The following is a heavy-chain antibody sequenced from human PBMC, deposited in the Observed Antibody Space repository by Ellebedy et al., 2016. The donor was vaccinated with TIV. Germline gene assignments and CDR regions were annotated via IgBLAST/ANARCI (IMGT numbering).Heavy chain of an antibody. D-gene: IGHD3-10*01. CDR1: GFPFTGYY. V-gene: IGHV1-2*02. Sequence: AASVKVSCKASGFPFTGYYIHWVRQSPGQGLEWMGWINPNSGGTKFAQKFQDRVTMTRDTSIDTAYIEVSSLRSDDMAVYYCARDDSAYYYGSGSYHPFDFWGQGTLVTVSS. CDR3: ARDDSAYYYGSGSYHPFDF. CDR2: INPNSGGT. J-gene: IGHJ4*02.